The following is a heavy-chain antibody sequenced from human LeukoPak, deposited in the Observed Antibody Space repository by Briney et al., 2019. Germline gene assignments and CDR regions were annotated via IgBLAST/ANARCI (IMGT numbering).Heavy chain of an antibody. CDR2: LSSSGTFI. CDR3: ALKGPDY. CDR1: GFTFSSYS. Sequence: GGSLRLSCVASGFTFSSYSMNWVRQAPGKGLVWVSYLSSSGTFIYYADSVKGRFTISRDNAKNSLYLQMSSLRDEDTAVYFCALKGPDYWGQGTLVTVSS. V-gene: IGHV3-48*02. J-gene: IGHJ4*02.